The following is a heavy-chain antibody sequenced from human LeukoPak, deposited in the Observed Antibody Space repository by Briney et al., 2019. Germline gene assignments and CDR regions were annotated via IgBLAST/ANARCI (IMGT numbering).Heavy chain of an antibody. V-gene: IGHV3-33*01. CDR2: IYYDGTNK. D-gene: IGHD4-23*01. CDR3: ARQTTLATDH. Sequence: GGSLRLSCVASGFTFSNFGMHWVRQAPGKGLEWVALIYYDGTNKYYGDSVKGRFTVSRDNFNNTVFLHMSNLRADDTAVYYCARQTTLATDHWGQGTLVTVSP. J-gene: IGHJ4*02. CDR1: GFTFSNFG.